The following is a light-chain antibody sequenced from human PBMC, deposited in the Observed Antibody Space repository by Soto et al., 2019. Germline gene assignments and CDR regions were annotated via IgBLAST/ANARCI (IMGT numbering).Light chain of an antibody. J-gene: IGKJ1*01. Sequence: DIQMTQSPSSLSASIGDRVTITCRASLTITNYLNWYQQKPGRAPKLLIYAASSLQSGVPSRFSGGGSGTDFTLTISSLQSEDFATDFCQHSYVSPWTFGQGTNVEIK. CDR1: LTITNY. CDR3: QHSYVSPWT. V-gene: IGKV1-39*01. CDR2: AAS.